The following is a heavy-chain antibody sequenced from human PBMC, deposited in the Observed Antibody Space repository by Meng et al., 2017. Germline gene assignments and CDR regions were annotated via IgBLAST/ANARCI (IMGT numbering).Heavy chain of an antibody. D-gene: IGHD3-10*01. V-gene: IGHV2-70*20. Sequence: SGPTLVKPTQTLTLTCTFSGLSLSTSGMCVSWVRQPPGKALEWLALIDWDDDKYYSTSLKTRLTISKDTSKNQVVLTMTNMDPVDTATYYCARIGPGGSGSYYKRYYYYGMDVWGQGTTVTVSS. CDR1: GLSLSTSGMC. CDR2: IDWDDDK. CDR3: ARIGPGGSGSYYKRYYYYGMDV. J-gene: IGHJ6*02.